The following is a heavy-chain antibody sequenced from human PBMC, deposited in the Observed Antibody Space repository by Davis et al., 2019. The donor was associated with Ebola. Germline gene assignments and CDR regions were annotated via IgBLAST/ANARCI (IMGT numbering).Heavy chain of an antibody. CDR1: GFTFSSYA. V-gene: IGHV3-64*01. CDR2: ISSNGGST. D-gene: IGHD5-18*01. Sequence: PGESLKISCAASGFTFSSYAMHWVRQAPGKGLEYVSAISSNGGSTYYANSVKGRFTISRDNSKNTLYLQMGSLRAEDMAVYYCARGGTAMVTVYAFDIWGQGTMVTVSS. J-gene: IGHJ3*02. CDR3: ARGGTAMVTVYAFDI.